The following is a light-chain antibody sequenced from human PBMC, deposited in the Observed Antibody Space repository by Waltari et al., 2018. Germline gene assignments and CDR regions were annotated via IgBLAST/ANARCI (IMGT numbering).Light chain of an antibody. CDR2: KAS. Sequence: TCCASKSIRSWLAWYQQKPGKPPKLLIYKASSLESGVPDRFIGSGSGTEFTLTISSLQPDDFATYYCQHYNNYPFTFGPGTKVDIK. CDR3: QHYNNYPFT. V-gene: IGKV1-5*03. J-gene: IGKJ3*01. CDR1: KSIRSW.